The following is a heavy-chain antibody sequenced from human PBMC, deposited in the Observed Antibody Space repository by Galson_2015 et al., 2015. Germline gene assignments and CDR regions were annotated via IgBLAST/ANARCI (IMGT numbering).Heavy chain of an antibody. CDR1: GFPFRSYG. V-gene: IGHV3-33*01. D-gene: IGHD3-10*01. CDR2: IWYDGSNR. J-gene: IGHJ6*02. CDR3: ARYPWSTGKYYHYFYGLDF. Sequence: SLRLSCAASGFPFRSYGMHWVRQAPGKGLEWVADIWYDGSNRYYADSVKGRFTISRDNSRNTMWLQMNSLRAEDTAVYYCARYPWSTGKYYHYFYGLDFWGQGTTVTVFS.